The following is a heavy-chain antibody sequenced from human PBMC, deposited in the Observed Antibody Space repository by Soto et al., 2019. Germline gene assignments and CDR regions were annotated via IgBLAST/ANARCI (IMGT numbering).Heavy chain of an antibody. CDR1: GYTFDNYA. CDR2: IHGGNGYT. V-gene: IGHV1-3*01. D-gene: IGHD5-12*01. CDR3: ARVQYSGYDFKLAFDI. J-gene: IGHJ3*02. Sequence: QVQLVQSGAQVKKPGASVKVSCKASGYTFDNYALHWVRQAPGRRLEWMGWIHGGNGYTKYSQRFQGRVTITRDISAITVHMALSSLRSEDTAVYYCARVQYSGYDFKLAFDILGQGTMVTVSS.